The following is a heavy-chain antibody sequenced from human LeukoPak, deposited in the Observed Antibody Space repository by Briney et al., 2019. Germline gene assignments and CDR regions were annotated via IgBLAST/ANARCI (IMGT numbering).Heavy chain of an antibody. CDR1: GYTFTTHD. CDR2: MNPNSGNT. CDR3: ASHSGWYRRDFDY. J-gene: IGHJ4*02. V-gene: IGHV1-8*01. D-gene: IGHD6-19*01. Sequence: VASVKVSCKASGYTFTTHDLTWVRQATGQGLEWMGWMNPNSGNTGYAQKFQGRVTMTRNTSISTAYMELSSLRSEDTAVYYCASHSGWYRRDFDYWGQGTLVTVSS.